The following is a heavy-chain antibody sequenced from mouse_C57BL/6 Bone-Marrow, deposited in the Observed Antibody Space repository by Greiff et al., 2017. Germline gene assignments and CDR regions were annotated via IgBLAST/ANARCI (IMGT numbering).Heavy chain of an antibody. V-gene: IGHV5-6*01. D-gene: IGHD1-1*01. CDR2: ISSGGSYT. Sequence: EVQGVESGGDLVKPGGSLKLSCAASGFTFSSYGMSWVRQTPDKRLEWVATISSGGSYTYYPDSVKGRFTISRDNAKNTLYLQMSSLTSEDTAMYYCARRGTTVVARAMDYWGQGTSVTDSS. CDR3: ARRGTTVVARAMDY. CDR1: GFTFSSYG. J-gene: IGHJ4*01.